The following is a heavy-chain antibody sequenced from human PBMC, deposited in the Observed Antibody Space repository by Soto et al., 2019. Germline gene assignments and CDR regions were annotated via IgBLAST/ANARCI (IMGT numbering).Heavy chain of an antibody. Sequence: GGSLRLSCAASGFTFSSYSMNWVRQAPGKGLEWVSSISSSSSYIYYADSVKGRFTISRDNAKNSLYLQMNSLRAEDTAVYYCASPGRGSYYPYYYYGMDVWGQGTTVT. J-gene: IGHJ6*02. CDR2: ISSSSSYI. CDR3: ASPGRGSYYPYYYYGMDV. D-gene: IGHD1-26*01. CDR1: GFTFSSYS. V-gene: IGHV3-21*01.